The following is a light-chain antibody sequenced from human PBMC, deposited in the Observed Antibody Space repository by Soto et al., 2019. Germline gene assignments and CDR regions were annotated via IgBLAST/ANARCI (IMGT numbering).Light chain of an antibody. CDR1: QSVSGN. Sequence: EIVMTQSPATLSVSPGERATLSCRASQSVSGNLSSYQQKPGQPPSLLICGASTRATGIPARFSGSGCGTEFTLTISSLQSEDFAVYYCQQYNNSTLTFGGGTKVEIK. CDR3: QQYNNSTLT. CDR2: GAS. V-gene: IGKV3-15*01. J-gene: IGKJ4*01.